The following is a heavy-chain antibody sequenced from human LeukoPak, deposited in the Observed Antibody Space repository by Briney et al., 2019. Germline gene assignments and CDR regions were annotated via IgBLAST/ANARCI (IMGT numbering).Heavy chain of an antibody. Sequence: GGSLRLSCAASGFTVSSNYMSWVRQAPGKGLEWVSVIYSGGSTYYADSVKGRFTISRDNSKNTLYLQMNSLRAEDTAVYYCARVQDGYSSSWYRFDYWSQGTLVTVSS. D-gene: IGHD6-13*01. CDR3: ARVQDGYSSSWYRFDY. CDR1: GFTVSSNY. CDR2: IYSGGST. V-gene: IGHV3-66*01. J-gene: IGHJ4*02.